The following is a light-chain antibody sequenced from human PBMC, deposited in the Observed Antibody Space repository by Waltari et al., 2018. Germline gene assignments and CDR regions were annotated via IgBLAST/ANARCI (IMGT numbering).Light chain of an antibody. J-gene: IGLJ3*02. V-gene: IGLV2-11*01. CDR3: CSYADNYTLV. CDR2: DVN. CDR1: SSDVGGYNY. Sequence: QSALTQPRSVSGSPGQSVTISCTGSSSDVGGYNYVSWYQQHPDKAPKLMIYDVNRRPSGVPDRFSGSKAGNTASLTISGLQAEDEADFYCCSYADNYTLVFGGGTKLTVL.